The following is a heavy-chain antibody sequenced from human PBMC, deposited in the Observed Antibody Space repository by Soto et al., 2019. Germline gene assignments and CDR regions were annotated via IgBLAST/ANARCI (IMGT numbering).Heavy chain of an antibody. CDR3: ARAQDDILTGPPPYGMDV. J-gene: IGHJ6*02. CDR2: IYHSGST. Sequence: QLQLQESGSGLVKPSQTLSLTCAVSGGSISSGGYSWSWIRQPPGKGLEWIGYIYHSGSTYYNPSLKSRVTISVDRSKNQFSLKLSSVTAADTAVYYCARAQDDILTGPPPYGMDVWGQGTTVTVSS. D-gene: IGHD3-9*01. CDR1: GGSISSGGYS. V-gene: IGHV4-30-2*01.